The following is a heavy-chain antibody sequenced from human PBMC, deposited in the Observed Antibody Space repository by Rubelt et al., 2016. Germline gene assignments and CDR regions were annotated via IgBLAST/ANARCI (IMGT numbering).Heavy chain of an antibody. V-gene: IGHV4-59*01. CDR2: ISYSGST. CDR1: GGSISGYY. D-gene: IGHD2-2*01. CDR3: ARRGTDCSSSSCYNWFDP. J-gene: IGHJ5*02. Sequence: QVQLQESGPGLVKASETLSLTCTLSGGSISGYYWNWIRQPPGKGLEWIGYISYSGSTNYNPSLKSRVTISVDTSKNQFSLKVGSGTAGGTADYYCARRGTDCSSSSCYNWFDPWGQGTLVTVSS.